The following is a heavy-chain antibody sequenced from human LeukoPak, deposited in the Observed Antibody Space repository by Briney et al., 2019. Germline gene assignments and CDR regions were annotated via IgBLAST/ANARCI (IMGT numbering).Heavy chain of an antibody. CDR3: AKGESIAIDAFDI. J-gene: IGHJ3*02. V-gene: IGHV3-23*01. CDR2: ISASGRST. Sequence: GGSLRLSCAASGFTFSNYAMTWVRQAPGKGLEWVSTISASGRSTYYADSVKGRFTISRDNSKNTLYLQMNSLRAEDTAVYYCAKGESIAIDAFDIWGQGSMVTVSS. D-gene: IGHD6-6*01. CDR1: GFTFSNYA.